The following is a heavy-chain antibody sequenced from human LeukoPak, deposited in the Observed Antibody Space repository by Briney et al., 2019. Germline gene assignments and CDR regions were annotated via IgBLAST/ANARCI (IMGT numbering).Heavy chain of an antibody. CDR3: ARAYSGSFYEAFDF. J-gene: IGHJ3*01. Sequence: GGSLRLSCAASGCTFSTHGMHWVRQAPGKGLEWVAVISYHGSNKHYTDSVKGRFTISRDNSKNSLYLQMHSLRPEDTAVYYCARAYSGSFYEAFDFWGQGTMVTVSS. CDR1: GCTFSTHG. CDR2: ISYHGSNK. D-gene: IGHD1-26*01. V-gene: IGHV3-30-3*01.